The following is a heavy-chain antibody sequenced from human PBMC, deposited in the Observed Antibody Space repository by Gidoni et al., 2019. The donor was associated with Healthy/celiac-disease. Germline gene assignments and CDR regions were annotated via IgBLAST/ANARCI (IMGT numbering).Heavy chain of an antibody. CDR2: IYPGDSDT. J-gene: IGHJ6*02. Sequence: EVQLVQSGAEVKKPGESLKISCKGSGYSFTSYWIGWVRQMPGKGLEWMGIIYPGDSDTRYSPSFQGQVTISADKSISTAYLQWSSLKASDTAMYYCARHAYRYCSSTSCLFSYGMDVWGQGTTVTVSS. V-gene: IGHV5-51*01. CDR3: ARHAYRYCSSTSCLFSYGMDV. CDR1: GYSFTSYW. D-gene: IGHD2-2*01.